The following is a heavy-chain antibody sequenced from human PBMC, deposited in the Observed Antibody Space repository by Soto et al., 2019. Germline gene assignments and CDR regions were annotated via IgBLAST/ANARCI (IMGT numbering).Heavy chain of an antibody. J-gene: IGHJ6*02. D-gene: IGHD1-26*01. CDR1: GFTFSSFA. Sequence: EVQLLESGGGLVQPGGSLRLSCAASGFTFSSFAMTWVRQAPGKGLEWVSAISASGGSTYYADSVKGRFTVSRDNSKNTLYLQMSSLRAEYTAVYYCTRGLSGSKYYYYGMDVWGQGNTVTVSS. CDR3: TRGLSGSKYYYYGMDV. V-gene: IGHV3-23*01. CDR2: ISASGGST.